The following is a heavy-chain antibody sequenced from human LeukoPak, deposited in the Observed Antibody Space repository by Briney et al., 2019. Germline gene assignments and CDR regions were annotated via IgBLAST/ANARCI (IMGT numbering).Heavy chain of an antibody. CDR1: GYTFTSYG. CDR3: ARDHLDIVVVPAAMYY. J-gene: IGHJ4*02. D-gene: IGHD2-2*03. Sequence: ASVKVSCKASGYTFTSYGISWVRQAPGQGLEWMGWISAYNGSTNYAQKLQGRVTMTTDTSTSTAYMELRSLRSDDTAVYYCARDHLDIVVVPAAMYYRGQGTLVTVSS. V-gene: IGHV1-18*01. CDR2: ISAYNGST.